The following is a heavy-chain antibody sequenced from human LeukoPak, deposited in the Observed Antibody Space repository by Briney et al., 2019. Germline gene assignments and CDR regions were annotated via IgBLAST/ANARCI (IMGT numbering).Heavy chain of an antibody. CDR3: GRDRVLTEPTPHYCAMDV. Sequence: GGSLRLSCTRSGFTFGKDGVSWVRQAPGKGLEWVGLIRSKTYGGTTEYAASVEGRFTVSRDDSKGVAYLQMNSLESEDTAVYYCGRDRVLTEPTPHYCAMDVWGQGTTVTVSS. CDR1: GFTFGKDG. CDR2: IRSKTYGGTT. J-gene: IGHJ6*02. V-gene: IGHV3-49*04. D-gene: IGHD1-14*01.